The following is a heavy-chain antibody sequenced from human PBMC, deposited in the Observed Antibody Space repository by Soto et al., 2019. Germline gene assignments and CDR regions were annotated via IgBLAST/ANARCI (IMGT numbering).Heavy chain of an antibody. D-gene: IGHD2-21*01. CDR1: GYTFTGYY. CDR2: INPNSGGT. J-gene: IGHJ4*02. Sequence: ASVKISCKASGYTFTGYYMHWVRQAPGQGLEGMGWINPNSGGTNYAQKFQGRVTVTRDTSISTAYMELSRLTSDDTAVYYCARTAAAYSDFDYWGQGPLVTVCS. CDR3: ARTAAAYSDFDY. V-gene: IGHV1-2*02.